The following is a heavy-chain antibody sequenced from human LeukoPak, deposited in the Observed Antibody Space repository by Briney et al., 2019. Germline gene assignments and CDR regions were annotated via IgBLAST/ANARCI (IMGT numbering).Heavy chain of an antibody. CDR3: ARDPLLYSSSWFFDY. D-gene: IGHD6-13*01. CDR2: IWYDGSNK. V-gene: IGHV3-33*01. Sequence: GGSLRLSCAASGFTFSSYGMHWVRQAPGKGLEWVAVIWYDGSNKDYADSVKGRFTISRDDSKNTLYLQMNSLRAEDTAVYYCARDPLLYSSSWFFDYWGQGTLVTVSS. CDR1: GFTFSSYG. J-gene: IGHJ4*02.